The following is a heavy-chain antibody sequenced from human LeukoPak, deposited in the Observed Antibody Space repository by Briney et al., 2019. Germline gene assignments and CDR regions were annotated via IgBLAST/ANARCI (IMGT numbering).Heavy chain of an antibody. J-gene: IGHJ6*02. CDR2: IYYSGST. CDR1: GGSISSSSYY. V-gene: IGHV4-39*07. D-gene: IGHD2-2*01. Sequence: PSETLSLTCTVSGGSISSSSYYWGWIRQPLGKGLEWIGSIYYSGSTYYNPSLKSRVTISVDTSKNQFSLKLSSVTAADTAVYYCARVGIVVVPAAMMGYYYGMDVWGQGTTVTVSS. CDR3: ARVGIVVVPAAMMGYYYGMDV.